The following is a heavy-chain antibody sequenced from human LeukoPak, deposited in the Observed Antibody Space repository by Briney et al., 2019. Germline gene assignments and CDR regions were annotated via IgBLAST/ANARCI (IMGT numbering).Heavy chain of an antibody. D-gene: IGHD1-26*01. CDR2: IFLTGGT. Sequence: SGTLSLTCGVSGGSISTTNCWSWCRRPPGQGLEGIGEIFLTGGTNYNPSLHGGVATSLDETTKKLSLNLTSAAAADTAIYYCSRESGAFCPFGHWAQGPVVIVPS. J-gene: IGHJ1*01. V-gene: IGHV4-4*02. CDR3: SRESGAFCPFGH. CDR1: GGSISTTNC.